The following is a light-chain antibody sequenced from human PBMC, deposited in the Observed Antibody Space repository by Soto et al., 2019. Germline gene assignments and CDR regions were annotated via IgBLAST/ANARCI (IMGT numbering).Light chain of an antibody. Sequence: EIVMTQSPATLSVSPGERATLSCRASQSVSSSYLAWYQQKPGQAPRLLIYGASSRATGIPDRFSGSGSGTDFTLTISRLGPEDFAVYYCQQYGSSPPWTFGQGTKVDI. CDR2: GAS. J-gene: IGKJ1*01. CDR1: QSVSSSY. CDR3: QQYGSSPPWT. V-gene: IGKV3-20*01.